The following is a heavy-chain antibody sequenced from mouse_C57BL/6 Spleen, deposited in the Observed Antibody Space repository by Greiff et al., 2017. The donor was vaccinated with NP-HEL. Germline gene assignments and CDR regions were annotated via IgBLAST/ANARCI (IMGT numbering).Heavy chain of an antibody. D-gene: IGHD1-1*01. CDR1: GFTFSDYG. Sequence: EVMLVESGGGLVTPGGSLKLSCAASGFTFSDYGMHWVRQAPEKGLEWVAYISSGSSTIYYADPVTGRFTISRDNAKNTLFLQMTSLRAEDTAMYYSARPLYYNGSSYSFDYWGQGTTLTVSA. V-gene: IGHV5-17*01. CDR2: ISSGSSTI. J-gene: IGHJ2*01. CDR3: ARPLYYNGSSYSFDY.